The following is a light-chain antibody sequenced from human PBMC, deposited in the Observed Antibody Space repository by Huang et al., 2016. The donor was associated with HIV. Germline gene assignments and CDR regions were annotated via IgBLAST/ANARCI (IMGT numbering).Light chain of an antibody. V-gene: IGKV3-15*01. CDR2: GAS. Sequence: EIVMTQSPAILAVSPGERATLSCRASQTVSSNVAWYQRKPGQAPSLLIYGASTRATGIPARFSGGGSGTEFTLTISSLQSEDFALYYCQQYGNWPPWTFGQGTKVEIK. J-gene: IGKJ1*01. CDR3: QQYGNWPPWT. CDR1: QTVSSN.